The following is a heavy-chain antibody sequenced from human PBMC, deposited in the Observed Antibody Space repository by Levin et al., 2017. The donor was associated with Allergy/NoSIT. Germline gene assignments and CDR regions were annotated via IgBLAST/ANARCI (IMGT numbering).Heavy chain of an antibody. V-gene: IGHV3-23*01. Sequence: SCVASGFTFSSYDMSWVRQAPGKGLEWVSGIITSGGSTEYVDSVRGRFTISRDNTKNTLYLQMSSLIAEDTAMYYCATGRGGVYCDGGGCYANWGQGTLVTVSS. CDR1: GFTFSSYD. D-gene: IGHD2-15*01. J-gene: IGHJ4*02. CDR2: IITSGGST. CDR3: ATGRGGVYCDGGGCYAN.